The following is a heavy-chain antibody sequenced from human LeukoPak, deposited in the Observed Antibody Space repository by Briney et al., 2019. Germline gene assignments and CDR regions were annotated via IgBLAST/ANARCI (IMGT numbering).Heavy chain of an antibody. D-gene: IGHD3-10*01. CDR3: ATDEKATRGITMVRPLDY. CDR1: GYTFTVYY. CDR2: FDPEDGET. V-gene: IGHV1-24*01. J-gene: IGHJ4*02. Sequence: GASVKVPCKASGYTFTVYYMHWVRQAPGKGLEWMGGFDPEDGETIYAQKFQGRVTMTEDTSTDTAYMELSSLRSEDTAVYYCATDEKATRGITMVRPLDYWGQGTLVTVSS.